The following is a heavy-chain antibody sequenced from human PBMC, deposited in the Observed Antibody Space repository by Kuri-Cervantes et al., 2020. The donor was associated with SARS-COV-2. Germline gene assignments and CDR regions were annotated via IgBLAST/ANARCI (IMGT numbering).Heavy chain of an antibody. D-gene: IGHD2-8*02. V-gene: IGHV4-31*01. CDR2: VYYSGYT. J-gene: IGHJ6*03. Sequence: LRLSCTVSGGSINSGGYYWSWARQLPGKGLEWIGYVYYSGYTYYNPSLKRLVTISIDTSKNQFSLSLTSVTAADTAVYFCARGRRGYSSGTFYDYMDVWGKGTTVTVSS. CDR1: GGSINSGGYY. CDR3: ARGRRGYSSGTFYDYMDV.